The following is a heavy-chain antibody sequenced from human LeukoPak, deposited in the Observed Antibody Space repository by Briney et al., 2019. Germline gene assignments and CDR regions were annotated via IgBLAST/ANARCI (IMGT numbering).Heavy chain of an antibody. CDR2: INTNSGGT. V-gene: IGHV1-2*02. J-gene: IGHJ5*02. D-gene: IGHD5-12*01. CDR3: ARGRMVATGWFDP. Sequence: ASVTVFCPASGYTFTGYYMHWVRQAPGHGLEWMGWINTNSGGTNYAQKFQGRVTMTRDTSISTVYMKLSRLRSDAPAVYYWARGRMVATGWFDPWGQGTLVTVSS. CDR1: GYTFTGYY.